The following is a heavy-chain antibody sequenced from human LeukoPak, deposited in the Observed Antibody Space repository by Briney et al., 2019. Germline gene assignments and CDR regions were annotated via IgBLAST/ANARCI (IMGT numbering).Heavy chain of an antibody. D-gene: IGHD3-10*01. V-gene: IGHV4-38-2*01. Sequence: SETLSLTCAVSGYSISSGYYWGWIRQPTGNGLEWIGSIYHSGSTYYNPSLKSRVTISVDTSKNQFSLKLSSVTAADTAVYYCARPKRGFRAFDIWGQGTMVTVSS. CDR3: ARPKRGFRAFDI. CDR1: GYSISSGYY. J-gene: IGHJ3*02. CDR2: IYHSGST.